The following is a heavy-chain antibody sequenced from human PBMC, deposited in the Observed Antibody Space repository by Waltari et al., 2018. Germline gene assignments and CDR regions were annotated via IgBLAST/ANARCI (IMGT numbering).Heavy chain of an antibody. J-gene: IGHJ3*01. CDR2: ISFDGKKI. CDR1: GFIFSRHG. CDR3: AKDGDYSLTEYDAFDV. Sequence: VQLLESGGGVVQPGGSLRLSCAASGFIFSRHGMHWVRQSPGKGLEWVAFISFDGKKIFDADSVRGRFTISRDNSNNIVFLQMNSLRPEDSGVYYCAKDGDYSLTEYDAFDVWGQGTVVTVSP. D-gene: IGHD4-17*01. V-gene: IGHV3-30*02.